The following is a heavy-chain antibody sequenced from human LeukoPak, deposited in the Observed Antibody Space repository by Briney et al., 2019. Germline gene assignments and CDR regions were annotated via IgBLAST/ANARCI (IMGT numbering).Heavy chain of an antibody. CDR3: ARVDSSGSFDY. CDR1: GGSISSYY. CDR2: IYSGGST. Sequence: PSETLSLTCTVSGGSISSYYWSWVRQAPGKGLEWVSVIYSGGSTYYADSVKGRFTISRDNSKNTLYLQMNSLRAEDTAVYYCARVDSSGSFDYWGQGTLVTVSS. D-gene: IGHD3-22*01. V-gene: IGHV3-53*01. J-gene: IGHJ4*02.